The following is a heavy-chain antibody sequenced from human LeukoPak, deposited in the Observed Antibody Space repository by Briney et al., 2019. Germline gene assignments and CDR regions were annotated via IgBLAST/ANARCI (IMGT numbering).Heavy chain of an antibody. J-gene: IGHJ1*01. CDR3: ATVEGYCTSTSCYRAYFQH. CDR1: GGSISNYY. Sequence: SETLSLTCTVSGGSISNYYWNWIRQPPGKGLEWIGYIYYSGSTNYNPSLKSRVTISVDTSKTQFSLKLSSVTAADTAVYYCATVEGYCTSTSCYRAYFQHWGQGTLVTVSS. CDR2: IYYSGST. D-gene: IGHD2-2*02. V-gene: IGHV4-59*01.